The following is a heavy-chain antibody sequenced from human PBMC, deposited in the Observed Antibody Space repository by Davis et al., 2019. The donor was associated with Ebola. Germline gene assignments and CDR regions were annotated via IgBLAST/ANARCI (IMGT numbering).Heavy chain of an antibody. V-gene: IGHV3-48*03. CDR1: GFTFTSHE. J-gene: IGHJ6*02. D-gene: IGHD2-2*02. CDR3: ARPRVPAATPHYYYYYGMDV. CDR2: ISSSGSTI. Sequence: GESLKISCAASGFTFTSHEMNWVPQAPGKGLEWVSYISSSGSTIYYADSVKGRFTISRHNAKNSLYLQMNSLRAEDTAVYYCARPRVPAATPHYYYYYGMDVWGQGTTVTVSS.